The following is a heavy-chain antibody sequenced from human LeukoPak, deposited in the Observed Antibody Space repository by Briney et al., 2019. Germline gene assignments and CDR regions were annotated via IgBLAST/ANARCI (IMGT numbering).Heavy chain of an antibody. Sequence: XXXWGWXXXXXXXXLXWIGAIYYRGSTYYNPSLKSRFTISVGMSKNQFSMKLSSVTATDTAVYYCARHTLPTNWFDHWGQGTLVTVSA. CDR2: IYYRGST. V-gene: IGHV4-39*01. CDR1: XXX. J-gene: IGHJ5*02. CDR3: ARHTLPTNWFDH.